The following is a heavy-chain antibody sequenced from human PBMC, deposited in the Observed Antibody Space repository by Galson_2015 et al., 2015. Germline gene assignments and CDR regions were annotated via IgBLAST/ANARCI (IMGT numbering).Heavy chain of an antibody. Sequence: SVKVSCKVSGYTLTELSMHWVRQAPGKGLEWMGGFDPEDGETIYAQKFQGRVTMTEDTSTDTAYMELSSLRSEDTAVYYCATDLYRGGAHEFDYWGQGTLVTVSS. CDR1: GYTLTELS. D-gene: IGHD3-16*01. V-gene: IGHV1-24*01. CDR2: FDPEDGET. CDR3: ATDLYRGGAHEFDY. J-gene: IGHJ4*02.